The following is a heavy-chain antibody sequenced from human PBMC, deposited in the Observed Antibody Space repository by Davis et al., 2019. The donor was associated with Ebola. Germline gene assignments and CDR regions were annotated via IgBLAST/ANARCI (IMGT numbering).Heavy chain of an antibody. V-gene: IGHV3-23*01. J-gene: IGHJ4*02. CDR1: GFTVSSYS. D-gene: IGHD2-2*01. Sequence: GESLKISCAASGFTVSSYSLNWVRQAPGKGLEWVSGITGSGGSTLYADSVKGRFTISRDNSNNMLYLQMNNLRVEDTALYYCVQGTTSCHVWGQGTLVTVSS. CDR3: VQGTTSCHV. CDR2: ITGSGGST.